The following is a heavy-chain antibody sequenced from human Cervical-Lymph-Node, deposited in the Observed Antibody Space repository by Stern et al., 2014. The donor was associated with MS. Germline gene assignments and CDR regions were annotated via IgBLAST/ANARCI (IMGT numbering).Heavy chain of an antibody. D-gene: IGHD4-23*01. CDR1: VFTFSSSG. Sequence: VQLEESGGGVVQPGRSLRLSCAASVFTFSSSGMHWVRQAPGKGLEGLAIIYYDGSNRYYVDSVKCRFTISRDNSKNTLYLQMNSLRVEDTAVYYCAREGGNTAEYFQHWGQGTLVTVSS. CDR3: AREGGNTAEYFQH. CDR2: IYYDGSNR. V-gene: IGHV3-33*01. J-gene: IGHJ1*01.